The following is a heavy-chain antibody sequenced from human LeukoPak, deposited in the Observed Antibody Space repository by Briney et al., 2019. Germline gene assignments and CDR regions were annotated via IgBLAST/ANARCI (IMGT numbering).Heavy chain of an antibody. J-gene: IGHJ3*02. V-gene: IGHV5-51*01. Sequence: GESLKISCKGSGYRFTTYWIGWVRQMPGKGLEWMGIIYPGDSDTRYSSSFQGQVTISADKSITTAYLQWNSLKASDTAMYYCARQTGDNAFGIWGRGTMVTVSS. CDR1: GYRFTTYW. D-gene: IGHD7-27*01. CDR2: IYPGDSDT. CDR3: ARQTGDNAFGI.